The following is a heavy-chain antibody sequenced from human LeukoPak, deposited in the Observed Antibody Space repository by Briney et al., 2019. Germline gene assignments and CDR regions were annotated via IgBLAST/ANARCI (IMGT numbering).Heavy chain of an antibody. V-gene: IGHV3-30*18. CDR2: ISYDGSNK. CDR3: AKGSPIYDILTGYPDY. J-gene: IGHJ4*02. D-gene: IGHD3-9*01. Sequence: GRSQRLSCAASGFTFSSYGMHWVRQAPGKGLEWVAVISYDGSNKYYADSVKGRFTISRDNSKNTLYLQMNSLRAEDTAVYYCAKGSPIYDILTGYPDYWGQGTLVTVSS. CDR1: GFTFSSYG.